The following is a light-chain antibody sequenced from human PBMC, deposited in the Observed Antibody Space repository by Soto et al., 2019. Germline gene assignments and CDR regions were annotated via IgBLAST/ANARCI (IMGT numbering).Light chain of an antibody. J-gene: IGKJ1*01. CDR3: QKYNSAPPAWT. Sequence: DIQMTQSPSSLSASVGDRVTITCRASQGISNYLAWYQQKPGKVPKLLIYAASTLESGVPSRFSGSGSGTDFTLPIHSLQPEDVATYYCQKYNSAPPAWTFGQGTKVEIK. V-gene: IGKV1-27*01. CDR2: AAS. CDR1: QGISNY.